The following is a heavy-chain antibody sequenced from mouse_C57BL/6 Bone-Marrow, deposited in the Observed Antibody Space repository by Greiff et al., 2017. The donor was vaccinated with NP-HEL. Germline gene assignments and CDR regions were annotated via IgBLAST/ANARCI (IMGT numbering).Heavy chain of an antibody. Sequence: EVHLVESGGGLVQPGGSLKLSCAASGFTFSDYYMYWVRQTPEKRLEWVAYISNGGGSTYYPDTVKGRFTISRDNAKNTLYLQMSRLKSEDTAMYYCARRDYYGSSSYAMDYWGQGTSVTVSS. D-gene: IGHD1-1*01. CDR1: GFTFSDYY. J-gene: IGHJ4*01. V-gene: IGHV5-12*01. CDR2: ISNGGGST. CDR3: ARRDYYGSSSYAMDY.